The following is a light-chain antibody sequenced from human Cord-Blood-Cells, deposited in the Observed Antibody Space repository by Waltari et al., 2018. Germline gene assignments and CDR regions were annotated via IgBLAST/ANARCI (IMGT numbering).Light chain of an antibody. CDR3: KQYYSYPSM. V-gene: IGKV1-8*01. CDR2: AAS. Sequence: AIRMTQSPSSFSASTGDRVTITCRASQGISSYLAWYQQKPGKAPKLLIYAASTMQSGVPSRFSGSGSGTDVTLTISCLQSEDFATYYCKQYYSYPSMFGQGTKVEIK. J-gene: IGKJ1*01. CDR1: QGISSY.